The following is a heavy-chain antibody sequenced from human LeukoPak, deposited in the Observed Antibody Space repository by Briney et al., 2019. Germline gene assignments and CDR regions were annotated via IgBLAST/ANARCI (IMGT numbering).Heavy chain of an antibody. J-gene: IGHJ5*02. CDR2: INHNSGDT. V-gene: IGHV1-2*02. Sequence: GASVKVFCKASGYTFTGYYMHWVRQAPGQGREWVGCINHNSGDTNYAQKFEGRVTMTRDTSISTAYMELSRLRSDDTAVYYCARRNGITIFGVVRGTEFDPWGQGTLVTVSS. D-gene: IGHD3-3*01. CDR3: ARRNGITIFGVVRGTEFDP. CDR1: GYTFTGYY.